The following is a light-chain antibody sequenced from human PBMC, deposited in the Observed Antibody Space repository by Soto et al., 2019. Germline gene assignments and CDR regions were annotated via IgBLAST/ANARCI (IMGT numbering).Light chain of an antibody. CDR2: DAS. Sequence: EIVLTQSPATLSLSAGERSTLSCTPSQSVSSNSLAWYQQKLGQAPRLLMYDASRRATGIPGRFSGSGSGTDFTLTISSLRSEDFAVYYCQQYDNWPITFGQGTRLEI. V-gene: IGKV3-20*01. CDR1: QSVSSNS. CDR3: QQYDNWPIT. J-gene: IGKJ5*01.